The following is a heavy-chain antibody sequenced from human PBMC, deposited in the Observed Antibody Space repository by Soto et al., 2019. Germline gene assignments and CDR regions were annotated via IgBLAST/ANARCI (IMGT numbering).Heavy chain of an antibody. CDR1: GGSISRGGYY. CDR3: ARGPGTMAKIDY. V-gene: IGHV4-31*03. Sequence: QVQLHESGPGLVKPSQTLSLTCTVSGGSISRGGYYWSWIRQHPGKCLEWIGYIYYSGSTYYNPSLKSRVTISVDTSKHKFSLTLSSVTAADTAVYYCARGPGTMAKIDYLGQGTLVTVAS. CDR2: IYYSGST. J-gene: IGHJ4*02. D-gene: IGHD3-10*01.